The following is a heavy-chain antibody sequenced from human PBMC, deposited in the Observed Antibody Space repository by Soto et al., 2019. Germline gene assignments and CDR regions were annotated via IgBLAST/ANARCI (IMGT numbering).Heavy chain of an antibody. CDR1: GYSFTSYW. CDR3: ARHLPPPYSSSWYGAYYYGMDV. J-gene: IGHJ6*02. CDR2: IYPGDSDT. D-gene: IGHD6-13*01. V-gene: IGHV5-51*01. Sequence: GESLKISCKGSGYSFTSYWIGWVRQMPGKGLEWMGIIYPGDSDTRYSPSFQGQVTISADKSISTAYLQWSSLKASDTAMYYCARHLPPPYSSSWYGAYYYGMDVWGQGTTVTVSS.